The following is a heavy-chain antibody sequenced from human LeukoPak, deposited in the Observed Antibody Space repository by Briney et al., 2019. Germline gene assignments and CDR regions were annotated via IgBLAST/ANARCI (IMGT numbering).Heavy chain of an antibody. Sequence: SETLSLACAVYGGSFSGYYWSWIRQPPGKGLEWIGEINHSGSTNYNPSLKSRVTISVDTSKNHFSLKLSSVTAADTAVYYCARWASRGNYGDYYYFDYWGQGTLVTVSS. J-gene: IGHJ4*02. CDR1: GGSFSGYY. D-gene: IGHD4-17*01. CDR2: INHSGST. V-gene: IGHV4-34*01. CDR3: ARWASRGNYGDYYYFDY.